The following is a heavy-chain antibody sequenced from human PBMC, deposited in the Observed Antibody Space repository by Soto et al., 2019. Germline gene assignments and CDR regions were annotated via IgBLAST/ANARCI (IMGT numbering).Heavy chain of an antibody. V-gene: IGHV3-23*01. Sequence: EVQLLESGGGLVQPGGSLRLSCAASGFTFSAYAVTWVRQAPGKGLEWVSSISINGDTTFYADSVKGRFTISRDNFKNTLYLQMISLRVEDTAVYYCVKVYMWGSHDALDIWGQGAMVTVSS. D-gene: IGHD3-16*01. CDR2: ISINGDTT. CDR1: GFTFSAYA. CDR3: VKVYMWGSHDALDI. J-gene: IGHJ3*02.